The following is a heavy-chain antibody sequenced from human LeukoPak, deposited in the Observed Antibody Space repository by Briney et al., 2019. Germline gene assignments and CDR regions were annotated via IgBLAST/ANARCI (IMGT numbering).Heavy chain of an antibody. Sequence: SETLPLTCPVSGGSISSYYWSWIRQPAGKGLEWHGSIFYSGSTYNNPSLKSRVTISVDTSKNQFSLNLYSVTAADTATYYCARRGITYAYWGQGTLVTVSS. J-gene: IGHJ4*02. CDR3: ARRGITYAY. CDR2: IFYSGST. D-gene: IGHD2-2*01. V-gene: IGHV4-59*05. CDR1: GGSISSYY.